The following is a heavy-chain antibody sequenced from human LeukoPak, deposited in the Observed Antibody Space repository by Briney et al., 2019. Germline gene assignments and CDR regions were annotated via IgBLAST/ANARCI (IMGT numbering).Heavy chain of an antibody. Sequence: RASVKVSCKASGYTFTSYGISWVRQAPGQGLEWMGCVSAYNGNTNYAQKLQGRVTMTTDTSTSTAYMELRSLRSDDTAVYYCASSPDGSGSYNTYWGQGTLVTVSS. CDR2: VSAYNGNT. D-gene: IGHD3-10*01. CDR3: ASSPDGSGSYNTY. V-gene: IGHV1-18*01. CDR1: GYTFTSYG. J-gene: IGHJ4*02.